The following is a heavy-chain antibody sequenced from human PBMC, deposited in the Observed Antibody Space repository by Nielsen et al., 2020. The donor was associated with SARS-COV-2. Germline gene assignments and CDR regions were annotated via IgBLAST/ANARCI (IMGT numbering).Heavy chain of an antibody. V-gene: IGHV4-31*03. CDR2: IYFTGRT. Sequence: SETLSLTCTVSGASISSGRYFWSWIRQHPGKGLEWIGYIYFTGRTSYNPSLKSRVAMSVDTSKNQFSLDLKSVTAADTAVYYCAREASGYDHYKYGMDVWGLGATVTVSS. CDR1: GASISSGRYF. J-gene: IGHJ6*02. CDR3: AREASGYDHYKYGMDV. D-gene: IGHD5-12*01.